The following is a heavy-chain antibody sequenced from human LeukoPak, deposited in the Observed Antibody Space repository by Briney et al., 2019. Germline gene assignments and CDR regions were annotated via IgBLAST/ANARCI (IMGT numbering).Heavy chain of an antibody. CDR1: GGSISSYY. CDR3: ARDPLVGYCSGGSCSDAFDI. D-gene: IGHD2-15*01. Sequence: PSETLSLTCTVSGGSISSYYWSWIRQPPGKGLEWIGYIYYSGSTNYNPSLKSRVTISADTSKNQFSPKLSSVTAADTAVYYCARDPLVGYCSGGSCSDAFDIWGQGTMVTVSS. V-gene: IGHV4-59*01. J-gene: IGHJ3*02. CDR2: IYYSGST.